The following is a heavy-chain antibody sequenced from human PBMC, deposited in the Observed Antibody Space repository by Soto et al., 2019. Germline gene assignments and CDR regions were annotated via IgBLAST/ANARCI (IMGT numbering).Heavy chain of an antibody. CDR2: ISGSGGST. J-gene: IGHJ6*03. V-gene: IGHV3-23*01. D-gene: IGHD5-12*01. CDR1: GFTFSSYC. Sequence: PGGSLRLSCAASGFTFSSYCMSWVRQAPGKGLEWVSAISGSGGSTYYADSVEGRFTISRDNSKNKNTLFLQMNSLRAEDTAIYYCAKSFSGYDSSPPHYYMDVWGKGTTVTVSS. CDR3: AKSFSGYDSSPPHYYMDV.